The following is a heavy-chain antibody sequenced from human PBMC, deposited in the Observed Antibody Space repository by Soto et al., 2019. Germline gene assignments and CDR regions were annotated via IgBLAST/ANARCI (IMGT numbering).Heavy chain of an antibody. CDR3: AKDIVANGGIDY. V-gene: IGHV3-23*01. Sequence: GGSLRLSCAASGFTFSSYAMSWVRQAPGKGLEWVSAISGSGGSTYYADSVKGRFTISRDNSKNTLYLQMNSLRAEDSAVYYCAKDIVANGGIDYWGQGTLVTVSS. J-gene: IGHJ4*02. CDR1: GFTFSSYA. D-gene: IGHD6-25*01. CDR2: ISGSGGST.